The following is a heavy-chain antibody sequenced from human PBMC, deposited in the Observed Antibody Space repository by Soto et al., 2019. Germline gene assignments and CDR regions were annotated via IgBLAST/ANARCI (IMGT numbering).Heavy chain of an antibody. CDR1: GFTFKNYA. D-gene: IGHD3-22*01. V-gene: IGHV3-23*01. CDR2: LNGGGGTA. CDR3: AKMVYYVSSGLNWFDS. Sequence: EVQFLESGGGLVQPGESLTLSCTASGFTFKNYAMTWVRQAPGKGLEWVSTLNGGGGTADYADSVKGRFAISRDNSKNTLSLEMNSLSAEDTAIYYCAKMVYYVSSGLNWFDSWGQGILVTVSS. J-gene: IGHJ5*01.